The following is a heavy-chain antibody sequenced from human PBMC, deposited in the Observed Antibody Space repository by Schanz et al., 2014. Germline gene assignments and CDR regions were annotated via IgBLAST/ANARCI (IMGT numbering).Heavy chain of an antibody. D-gene: IGHD2-2*01. CDR1: GDSISNSHW. V-gene: IGHV4-4*02. J-gene: IGHJ5*02. CDR3: ARVKQGCSDTSCVLDP. Sequence: QVQLQESGPGLVKPSGTLSLTCTVSGDSISNSHWWNWVRQPPGKGLEWIGVIYHGGTTIYNPSLESRVTISIDKSENQFSLELTSVTAADTALYFCARVKQGCSDTSCVLDPWGQGTLVTVSS. CDR2: IYHGGTT.